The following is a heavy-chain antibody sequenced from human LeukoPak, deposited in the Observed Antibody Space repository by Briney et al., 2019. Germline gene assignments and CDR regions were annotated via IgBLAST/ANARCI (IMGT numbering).Heavy chain of an antibody. J-gene: IGHJ3*02. CDR3: ASPSGNYYVDVFDI. V-gene: IGHV4-34*01. D-gene: IGHD3-10*01. CDR2: ISHSGST. Sequence: PSETLSLTCTVYGGSFSGYYCSWIRQPPGKGLEWIGEISHSGSTKYNPSLKSRVSMSVDKSKNQFSLKLTSVTAADTAVYYCASPSGNYYVDVFDIWGQGTMVTVSS. CDR1: GGSFSGYY.